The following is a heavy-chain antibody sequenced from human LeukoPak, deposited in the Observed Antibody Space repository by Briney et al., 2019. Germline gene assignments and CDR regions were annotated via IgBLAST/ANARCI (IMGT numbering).Heavy chain of an antibody. CDR1: GGSFSGYY. Sequence: PSETLSLTCAVYGGSFSGYYWSWIRQPPGKGLEWIGEISHSGGTNYNPSLKSRVTISVDTSKNQFSLKLSSVTAADTAVYYCARALGVVVTRGAFDIWGQGTMVTVSS. CDR2: ISHSGGT. CDR3: ARALGVVVTRGAFDI. V-gene: IGHV4-34*01. J-gene: IGHJ3*02. D-gene: IGHD2-21*02.